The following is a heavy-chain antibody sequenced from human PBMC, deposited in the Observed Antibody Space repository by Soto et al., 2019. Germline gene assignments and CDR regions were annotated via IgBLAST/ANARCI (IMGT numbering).Heavy chain of an antibody. CDR1: GFTFSSYA. Sequence: GGSLRLSCAASGFTFSSYAMSWVRQAPGKGLEWVSAISTSGSTDYADSVKGRFAISRDNSRNTLYLQMNSLRAEDTAVYFCAKDYYGVDVWGQGTTVTVSS. V-gene: IGHV3-23*01. J-gene: IGHJ6*02. CDR3: AKDYYGVDV. CDR2: ISTSGST.